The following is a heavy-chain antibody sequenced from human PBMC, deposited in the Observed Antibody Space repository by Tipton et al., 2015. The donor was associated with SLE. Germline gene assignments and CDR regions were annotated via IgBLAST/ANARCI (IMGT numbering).Heavy chain of an antibody. CDR3: AGSYSSSWYLHDAFDI. V-gene: IGHV4-39*07. Sequence: LRLSCTVSGGSISSSSYYWGWIRQPPGKGLEWIGSIYYSGSTYYNPSPKSRVTISVDTSKNQFSLKLSSVTAADTAVYYCAGSYSSSWYLHDAFDIWGQGTMVTVSS. J-gene: IGHJ3*02. CDR1: GGSISSSSYY. CDR2: IYYSGST. D-gene: IGHD6-13*01.